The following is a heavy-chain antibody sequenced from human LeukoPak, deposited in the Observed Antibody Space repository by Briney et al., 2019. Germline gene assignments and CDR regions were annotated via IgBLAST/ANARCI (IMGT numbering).Heavy chain of an antibody. CDR1: GFTFSSYS. CDR3: AGCSSTSCYSGLYGMDV. V-gene: IGHV3-30-3*01. Sequence: PGGSLRLSCAASGFTFSSYSMHCVRQAPSKRLEWVEFISYDGSNKYSADSVKGRFTISRDNSKNTLYLQMSSLRAEDPAVYYCAGCSSTSCYSGLYGMDVWGQGTTVTVSS. D-gene: IGHD2-2*02. CDR2: ISYDGSNK. J-gene: IGHJ6*02.